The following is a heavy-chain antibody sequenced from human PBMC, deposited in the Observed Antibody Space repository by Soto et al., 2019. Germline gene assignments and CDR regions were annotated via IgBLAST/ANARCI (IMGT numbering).Heavy chain of an antibody. CDR3: ARRNPANNAFDI. V-gene: IGHV3-21*01. CDR1: GFTFSSYS. CDR2: ISSSSSYI. Sequence: EVQLVESGGGLVKPGGSLRLSCAASGFTFSSYSMNWVRQAPGKGLEWVSSISSSSSYIYYADSVKGRFTISRDNAKNSLYLQMNSLRAEDTAVYYCARRNPANNAFDIWGQGTMVTVSS. J-gene: IGHJ3*02.